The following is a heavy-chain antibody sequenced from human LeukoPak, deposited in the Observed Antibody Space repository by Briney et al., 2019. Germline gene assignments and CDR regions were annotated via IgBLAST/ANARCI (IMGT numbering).Heavy chain of an antibody. Sequence: ASVQVSCKASGYTFTGYYMHWVRQAPGQGVAWMGWIYPNSGGTNYAHILQGRVNMTSGTSLSPAYLEVSRLGSHDTGLFYCARPYCSGGSCYRGWFDPWGQGTLASVSS. D-gene: IGHD2-15*01. J-gene: IGHJ5*02. V-gene: IGHV1-2*02. CDR1: GYTFTGYY. CDR2: IYPNSGGT. CDR3: ARPYCSGGSCYRGWFDP.